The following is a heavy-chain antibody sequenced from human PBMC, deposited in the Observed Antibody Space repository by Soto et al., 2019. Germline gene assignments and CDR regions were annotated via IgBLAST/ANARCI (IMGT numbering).Heavy chain of an antibody. CDR3: VRLIGNGWLDS. CDR2: TYYRSKWYY. Sequence: QTPSLTCAISGDRVYRSQATWDCIRQSPSRGLEWLGRTYYRSKWYYDYALSVKSRITINPDTSNNQLSLQLNSVTPDDTAVYYYVRLIGNGWLDSWGQGTLVTVSS. V-gene: IGHV6-1*01. D-gene: IGHD3-16*01. J-gene: IGHJ5*01. CDR1: GDRVYRSQAT.